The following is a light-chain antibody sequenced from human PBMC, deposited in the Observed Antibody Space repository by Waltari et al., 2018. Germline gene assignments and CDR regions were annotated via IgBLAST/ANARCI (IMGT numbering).Light chain of an antibody. V-gene: IGKV1-17*03. J-gene: IGKJ2*01. CDR3: LQHKTYPHA. CDR1: QDINVF. CDR2: AAS. Sequence: DIQMTQSPSVMYASVGDRVTITCRASQDINVFAGWFQQRPGEAPRRLIYAASTLQIGVPSRSSGRGYGTEFTLTISSLQPEDFATYYCLQHKTYPHAFGQGTRVEIK.